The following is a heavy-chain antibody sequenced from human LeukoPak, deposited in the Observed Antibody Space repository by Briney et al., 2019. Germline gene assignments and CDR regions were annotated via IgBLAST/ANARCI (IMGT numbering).Heavy chain of an antibody. J-gene: IGHJ4*02. CDR1: GGSISSKNYY. Sequence: PSGTLSLTCAVSGGSISSKNYYWAWIRQPPGKGLEWIGSVYFTGATNYSPPLQSRVTISVDTSKNQFSLKLSSVTAADTAVYYCARDQWAVATNDFDYWGQGTLVTVSS. CDR2: VYFTGAT. V-gene: IGHV4-39*07. CDR3: ARDQWAVATNDFDY. D-gene: IGHD5-12*01.